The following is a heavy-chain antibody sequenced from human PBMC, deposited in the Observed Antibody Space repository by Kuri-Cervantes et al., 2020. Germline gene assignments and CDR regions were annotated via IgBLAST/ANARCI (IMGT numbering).Heavy chain of an antibody. Sequence: GGSLRLSCAASGLTFSSYGMHWFRQAPGKGLEWVAFIRYDGSNKYYADSVKGRFTISKDNSKNTVYLQMNSLRAEDTAVYFCTRDRDWSFDYWGQGTLVTVSS. V-gene: IGHV3-30*02. J-gene: IGHJ4*02. D-gene: IGHD3-9*01. CDR1: GLTFSSYG. CDR2: IRYDGSNK. CDR3: TRDRDWSFDY.